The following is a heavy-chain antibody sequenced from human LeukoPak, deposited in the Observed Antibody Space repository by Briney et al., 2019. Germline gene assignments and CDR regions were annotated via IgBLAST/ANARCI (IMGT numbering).Heavy chain of an antibody. CDR3: ARDLSYYYDSSGSAGWFDP. D-gene: IGHD3-22*01. CDR2: IYTSGST. J-gene: IGHJ5*02. Sequence: SETLSLTCTVSGGSISSGSYYWSWIRQPAGKGLEWTGRIYTSGSTNYNPSLKSRVTISVDTSKNQFSLKLSSVTAADTAVYYFARDLSYYYDSSGSAGWFDPWGQGTLVTVSS. CDR1: GGSISSGSYY. V-gene: IGHV4-61*02.